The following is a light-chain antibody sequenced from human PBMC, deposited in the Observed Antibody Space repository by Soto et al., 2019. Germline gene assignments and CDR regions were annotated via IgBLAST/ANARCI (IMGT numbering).Light chain of an antibody. J-gene: IGLJ2*01. Sequence: QSALTQPASVSGSPGQSITISCTGTSSDIGSYNYVSWYQHHPGKAPKLMIHDVSDRPSGVSNRFSGSKSGNTASLTISGLQAEDETAYYFSTYTSRTTLVFGGGTQLTVL. V-gene: IGLV2-14*03. CDR3: STYTSRTTLV. CDR1: SSDIGSYNY. CDR2: DVS.